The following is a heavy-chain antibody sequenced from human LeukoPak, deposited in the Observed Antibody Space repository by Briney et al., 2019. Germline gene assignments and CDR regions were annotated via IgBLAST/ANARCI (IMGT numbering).Heavy chain of an antibody. CDR1: GGSISSYY. Sequence: SETLSLTCTVSGGSISSYYWSWIRQPPGKGLEWIGYIYYSGSTNYNPSLKSRVTISVDTSKNQFSLKLSSVTAADTAVYYCARDKGLRDGYNGFDYWGQGTLVTVSS. CDR2: IYYSGST. V-gene: IGHV4-59*01. D-gene: IGHD5-12*01. CDR3: ARDKGLRDGYNGFDY. J-gene: IGHJ4*02.